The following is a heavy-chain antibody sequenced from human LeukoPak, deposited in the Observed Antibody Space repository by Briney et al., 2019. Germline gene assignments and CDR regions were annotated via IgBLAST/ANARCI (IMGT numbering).Heavy chain of an antibody. CDR1: GFTVSSNY. Sequence: GGSLRLSCAASGFTVSSNYMSWVRQAPGKGLEWVSVIYSGGSTYYADSVKGRFTISRDNSKNTLYLQMNSLRAGDTVVYYCARDFWSGYYYWGQGTLVTVSS. CDR2: IYSGGST. CDR3: ARDFWSGYYY. J-gene: IGHJ4*02. D-gene: IGHD3-3*01. V-gene: IGHV3-66*02.